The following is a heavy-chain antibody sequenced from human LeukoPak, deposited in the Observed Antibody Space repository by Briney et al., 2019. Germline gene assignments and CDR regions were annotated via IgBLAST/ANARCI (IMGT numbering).Heavy chain of an antibody. J-gene: IGHJ4*02. V-gene: IGHV3-7*01. D-gene: IGHD5-24*01. Sequence: GGSLRLSCAASGFIVSNNYMSWVRQAPGKGLERVANINTDGSETYYMGSVRGRFSISRDNAKNSMYLEMNSLRVEDTAVYFCVRDRGWQQFDYWGQGTLVTVSA. CDR3: VRDRGWQQFDY. CDR2: INTDGSET. CDR1: GFIVSNNY.